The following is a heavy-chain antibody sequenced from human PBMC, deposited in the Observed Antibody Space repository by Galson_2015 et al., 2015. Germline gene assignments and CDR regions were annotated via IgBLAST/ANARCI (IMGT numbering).Heavy chain of an antibody. J-gene: IGHJ3*02. Sequence: SLRLSCAASGLTFNTYAMSWVRQAPGKGPEWVSAISGSGGSTYYIDSVKGRFTISRDNAKYTLYLQMNSLRAEDTAVYYCAKGVDAFDIWGQGTMVTVSS. CDR2: ISGSGGST. V-gene: IGHV3-23*01. CDR1: GLTFNTYA. CDR3: AKGVDAFDI.